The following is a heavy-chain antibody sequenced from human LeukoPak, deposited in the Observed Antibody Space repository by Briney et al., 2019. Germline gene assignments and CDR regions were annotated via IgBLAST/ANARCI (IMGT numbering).Heavy chain of an antibody. D-gene: IGHD5-18*01. CDR1: GGTFSSYA. Sequence: SVKVSCKASGGTFSSYAISWVRQAPGQGLEWMGGIIPIFGTANYAQKFQGRVTITTDESTSTAYMELSSLRSGDTAVYYCASGYSYGAYYYYMDVWGKGTTVTVSS. J-gene: IGHJ6*03. CDR2: IIPIFGTA. V-gene: IGHV1-69*05. CDR3: ASGYSYGAYYYYMDV.